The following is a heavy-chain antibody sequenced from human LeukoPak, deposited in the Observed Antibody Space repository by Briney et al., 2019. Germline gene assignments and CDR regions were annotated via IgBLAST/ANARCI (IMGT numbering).Heavy chain of an antibody. J-gene: IGHJ4*02. Sequence: ASVKVSCKASGGTFSSYAISWVRQAPGQGLEWMGRIIPIFGTANYAQKFQGRVTITTDESTSTAYMELSSLRSEDTAVYYCATTNTVTSSLDYWGQGTLVTVSS. D-gene: IGHD4-17*01. CDR3: ATTNTVTSSLDY. CDR1: GGTFSSYA. V-gene: IGHV1-69*05. CDR2: IIPIFGTA.